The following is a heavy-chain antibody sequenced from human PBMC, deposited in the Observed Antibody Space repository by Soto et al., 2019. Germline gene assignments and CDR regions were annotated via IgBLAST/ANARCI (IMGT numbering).Heavy chain of an antibody. D-gene: IGHD2-15*01. CDR1: GCTFSSYA. CDR2: IIPIFGTA. CDR3: ASSPCSGGCCYFGYPGGVANYFDY. Sequence: QVQLVQSGAEVKKPGSSVKVSCKASGCTFSSYAISWVRQAPGQGLEWMGGIIPIFGTANYAQKFQGRVTITADESTSTAYMELSSLRSDDTAVSYCASSPCSGGCCYFGYPGGVANYFDYWGQGTLVTVSS. V-gene: IGHV1-69*01. J-gene: IGHJ4*02.